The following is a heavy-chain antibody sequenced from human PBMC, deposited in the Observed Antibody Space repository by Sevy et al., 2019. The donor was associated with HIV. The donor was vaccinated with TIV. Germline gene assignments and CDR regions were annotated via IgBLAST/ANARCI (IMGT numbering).Heavy chain of an antibody. CDR1: GYTFTGYY. D-gene: IGHD3-22*01. Sequence: ASVKVSCKASGYTFTGYYMHWVRQAPGQGLEWMGWINPNSGGTNYAQKFQGRVTMTRETSISTAYMGLSRLRSDDTAVYYCHYYDSSGRGYWGQGTLVTVSS. CDR3: HYYDSSGRGY. V-gene: IGHV1-2*02. CDR2: INPNSGGT. J-gene: IGHJ4*02.